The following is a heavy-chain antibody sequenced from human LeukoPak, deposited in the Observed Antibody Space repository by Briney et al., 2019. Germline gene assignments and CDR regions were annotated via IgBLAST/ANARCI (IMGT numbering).Heavy chain of an antibody. V-gene: IGHV3-66*01. D-gene: IGHD3-9*01. J-gene: IGHJ5*02. CDR3: ARALRYFDWLSTSPEYNWFDP. CDR2: ISGRGST. Sequence: SGGSLRLSCAASGFTVSNNFMNWVRQAPGKGLEWVSVISGRGSTYYADSVKGRFTISRDNAKNSLYLQMNSLRAEDTAVYYCARALRYFDWLSTSPEYNWFDPWGQGTLVTVSS. CDR1: GFTVSNNF.